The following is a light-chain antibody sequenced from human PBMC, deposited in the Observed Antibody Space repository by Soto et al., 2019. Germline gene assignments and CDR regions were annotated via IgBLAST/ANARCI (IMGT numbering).Light chain of an antibody. Sequence: EIVLTQFPATLSLSPGDIATLSCRASQSVPSYLAWYQQKPGQAPRLLVYAISNRATGIPARFTGSGSGTDFTLTISSLEPEDSAVYYCQQRNAWPRNTFGQGTKLEI. CDR3: QQRNAWPRNT. CDR1: QSVPSY. J-gene: IGKJ2*01. CDR2: AIS. V-gene: IGKV3-11*01.